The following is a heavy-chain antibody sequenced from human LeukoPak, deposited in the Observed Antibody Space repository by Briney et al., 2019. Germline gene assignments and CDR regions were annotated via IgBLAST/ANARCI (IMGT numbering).Heavy chain of an antibody. CDR1: GFTFSSYG. D-gene: IGHD6-25*01. J-gene: IGHJ4*02. CDR2: IRYEGSNK. CDR3: AKDGQRLALDY. V-gene: IGHV3-30*02. Sequence: GGSLRLSCAASGFTFSSYGMHWVRQAPGKGLEGVAFIRYEGSNKYYADSVKGRFTISRDNSKNTLYLQMNSLRAEDTAVYYCAKDGQRLALDYWGQGTLVTVSS.